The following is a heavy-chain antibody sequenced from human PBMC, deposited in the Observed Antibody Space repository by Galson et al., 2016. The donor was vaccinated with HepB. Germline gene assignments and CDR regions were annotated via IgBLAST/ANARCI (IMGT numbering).Heavy chain of an antibody. CDR1: GFTLNSFA. V-gene: IGHV3-23*01. Sequence: SLRLSCAASGFTLNSFAMSWVRQAPGKGLEWVSAITGGSAHYADSVQGRFTISRDTSKTTLYREMNSLRAEDTAIYYCARAFRYGTGWYGLKDCWGQGTLVTVSS. J-gene: IGHJ4*02. CDR2: ITGGSA. CDR3: ARAFRYGTGWYGLKDC. D-gene: IGHD6-19*01.